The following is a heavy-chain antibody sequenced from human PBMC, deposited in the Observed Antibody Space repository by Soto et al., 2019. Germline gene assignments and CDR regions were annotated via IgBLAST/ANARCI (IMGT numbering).Heavy chain of an antibody. J-gene: IGHJ4*02. CDR2: ISAYNGNT. V-gene: IGHV1-18*01. D-gene: IGHD3-3*01. CDR1: GYTFTTYG. Sequence: QVPLVQSGAEVKKPRSSVKVSCKASGYTFTTYGISWVRQAPGQGLECMGWISAYNGNTNYAQKLEGRVTMTTDTATSTAYMELRSLRSDDTAVYYCARAKTYDFIGYWGQGALVTVSS. CDR3: ARAKTYDFIGY.